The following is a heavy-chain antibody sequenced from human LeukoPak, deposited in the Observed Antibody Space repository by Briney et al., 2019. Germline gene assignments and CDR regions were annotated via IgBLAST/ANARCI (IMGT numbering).Heavy chain of an antibody. Sequence: ASVKVSCKASGYTFTSYDINWVRQATGQGLEWMGWMNPNSGNTGYAQKFQGRVTMTRNTSISTAYMELSSLGSEDTAVYYCAREDSNYLYNWFDPWGQGTLVTVSS. CDR1: GYTFTSYD. CDR3: AREDSNYLYNWFDP. CDR2: MNPNSGNT. V-gene: IGHV1-8*01. D-gene: IGHD4-11*01. J-gene: IGHJ5*02.